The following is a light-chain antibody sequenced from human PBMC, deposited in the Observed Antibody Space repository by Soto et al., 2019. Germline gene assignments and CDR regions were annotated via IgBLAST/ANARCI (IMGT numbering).Light chain of an antibody. CDR1: QSVGSN. CDR3: QQYNNWPPWT. CDR2: GAS. J-gene: IGKJ1*01. Sequence: EIVMTQSPATLSVSPGERFTLSSTASQSVGSNLAKYQQKGGQAPRLLIYGASTRATGIPARFSGSGSGTEFTLTISSLQSEDFAVYYCQQYNNWPPWTFGQGTKVDIK. V-gene: IGKV3-15*01.